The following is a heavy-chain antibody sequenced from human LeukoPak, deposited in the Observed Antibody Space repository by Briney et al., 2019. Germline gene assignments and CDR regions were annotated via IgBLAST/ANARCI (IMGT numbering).Heavy chain of an antibody. V-gene: IGHV3-30-3*01. J-gene: IGHJ6*02. CDR3: AKGNYDILTGHPNYYGMDV. CDR2: ISYDGSNK. CDR1: GFTFSSYA. D-gene: IGHD3-9*01. Sequence: PGRSLRLSCAASGFTFSSYAMHWVRQAPGKGLEWVAVISYDGSNKYYADSVKGRFTISRDNSKNTLYLQMNSLRAEDTAVYYCAKGNYDILTGHPNYYGMDVWGQGTTVTVSS.